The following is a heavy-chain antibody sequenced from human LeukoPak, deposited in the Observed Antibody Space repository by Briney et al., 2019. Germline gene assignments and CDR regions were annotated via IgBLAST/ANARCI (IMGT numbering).Heavy chain of an antibody. CDR1: GFTFSSYW. CDR2: INWNSSSI. J-gene: IGHJ3*01. D-gene: IGHD2-15*01. Sequence: GGSPRLSCAASGFTFSSYWMSWVRQAPGKGLEWVSGINWNSSSIGYADSVKGRFSTSRDNAESSVYLQMNSLRDEDTAVYYCAAASSGSFACSGGXCXXPDAF. V-gene: IGHV3-48*02. CDR3: AAASSGSFACSGGXCXXPDAF.